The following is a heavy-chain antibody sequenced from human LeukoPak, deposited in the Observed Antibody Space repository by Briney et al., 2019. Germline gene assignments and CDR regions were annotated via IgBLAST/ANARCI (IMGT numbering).Heavy chain of an antibody. J-gene: IGHJ4*02. CDR2: INAGNGNT. CDR1: GYTFTSYV. D-gene: IGHD1-26*01. V-gene: IGHV1-3*01. Sequence: ASVTVSCKASGYTFTSYVMHWVRQAPGQRLEWMGWINAGNGNTKYSQKLQGRVTITRDTSASTAYMELSSLRSEDTAVYHCAREREGFDYWGQGTLVTVSS. CDR3: AREREGFDY.